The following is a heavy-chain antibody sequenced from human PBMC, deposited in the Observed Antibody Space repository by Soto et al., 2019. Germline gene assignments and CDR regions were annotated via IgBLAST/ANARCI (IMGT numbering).Heavy chain of an antibody. CDR3: XREGXXXXQETYYYFYGMDI. J-gene: IGHJ6*01. Sequence: QVHLVQSGGELKKPGASVKVSCKAAGYNFTTYGISWVRQAPGQGLEWMGWISGDSVNTKSAPKLQDRITMTTDTSAGTAYMELRRLRSDDTAVYFXXREGXXXXQETYYYFYGMDIWGQGTTVTVSS. V-gene: IGHV1-18*01. CDR2: ISGDSVNT. CDR1: GYNFTTYG.